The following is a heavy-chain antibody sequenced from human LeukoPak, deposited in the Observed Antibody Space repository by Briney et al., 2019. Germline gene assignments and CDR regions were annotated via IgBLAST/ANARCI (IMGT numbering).Heavy chain of an antibody. CDR2: IYYSGST. CDR3: ARHMSVSYDAFDL. J-gene: IGHJ3*01. CDR1: GGSISSYY. Sequence: SETLSLTCTVSGGSISSYYWSWIRQPPGKGLEWVGYIYYSGSTNYNPSLKSRVTISVDTSKNQFSLKLSSVTAADTAVYYCARHMSVSYDAFDLWGRGTTVTVSS. D-gene: IGHD3-10*01. V-gene: IGHV4-59*08.